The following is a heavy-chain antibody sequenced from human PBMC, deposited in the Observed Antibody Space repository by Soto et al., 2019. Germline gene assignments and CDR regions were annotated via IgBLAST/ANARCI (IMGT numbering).Heavy chain of an antibody. CDR3: AKSWNLDFSATWYAPDY. Sequence: GGSLRLSCEASGFIFQNFGMHWVRQAPGKGLEWLGVVSSDGGRRYYADSVRGRLNIPRDNPKNTLHLQLDRLSADDTAVYYCAKSWNLDFSATWYAPDYWGQGTLVTVSS. CDR2: VSSDGGRR. CDR1: GFIFQNFG. V-gene: IGHV3-30*18. D-gene: IGHD6-13*01. J-gene: IGHJ4*02.